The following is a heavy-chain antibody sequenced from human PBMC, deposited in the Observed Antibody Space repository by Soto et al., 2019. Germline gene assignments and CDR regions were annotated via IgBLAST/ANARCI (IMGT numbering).Heavy chain of an antibody. CDR3: ASRYGSGSSYYYYGMDV. V-gene: IGHV1-3*01. CDR2: INAGNCNT. D-gene: IGHD3-10*01. CDR1: GYTFTSYA. Sequence: QVQLVQSGAEVKKPGASVKVSCKASGYTFTSYAMHWVRQAPGQRLEWMGWINAGNCNTKYSQKFQGRVTITRDTSARTSYMERSCLRSEYTAVYYCASRYGSGSSYYYYGMDVWGQGTTVTVYS. J-gene: IGHJ6*02.